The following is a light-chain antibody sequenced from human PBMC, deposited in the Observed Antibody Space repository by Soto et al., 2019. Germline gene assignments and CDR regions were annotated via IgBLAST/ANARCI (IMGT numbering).Light chain of an antibody. J-gene: IGLJ1*01. CDR3: CSYAGSNTFV. CDR1: SSDVGSYNL. CDR2: EGT. Sequence: QSALTQPASVSGSPGQSITISCTGTSSDVGSYNLVSWYQQYPGKAPKLMIYEGTNRPSGVSNRFSGSRSGNTASLTISGLQAEDEADYHCCSYAGSNTFVFGTGTKVTVL. V-gene: IGLV2-23*03.